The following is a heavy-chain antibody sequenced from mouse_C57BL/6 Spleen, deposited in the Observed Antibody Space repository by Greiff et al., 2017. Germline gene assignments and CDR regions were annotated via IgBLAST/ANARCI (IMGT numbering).Heavy chain of an antibody. V-gene: IGHV5-12*01. D-gene: IGHD1-1*01. CDR3: ARQAGLLGYFDY. J-gene: IGHJ2*01. CDR1: GFTFSDYY. Sequence: EVKLVESGGGLVQPGGSLKLSCAASGFTFSDYYMYWVRQTPEKRLEWVAYISNGGGSTYYPDTVKGRFTISRDNAKNTLYLQMSRLKSEDTAMYYCARQAGLLGYFDYWGQGTTLTVSS. CDR2: ISNGGGST.